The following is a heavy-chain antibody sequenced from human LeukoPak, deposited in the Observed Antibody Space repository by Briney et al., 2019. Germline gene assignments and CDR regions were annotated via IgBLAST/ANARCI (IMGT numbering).Heavy chain of an antibody. J-gene: IGHJ5*02. CDR2: IYSSGSN. CDR3: AREGSSAYAWFDP. CDR1: GGSISGYF. Sequence: SETLSLTCTVSGGSISGYFWSWIRQPAGKGLEWIGRIYSSGSNNYNPSLKSRVTMSLDTSKNHLSLNLSSVTAADTAVYYCAREGSSAYAWFDPWGQGTLVTVSS. V-gene: IGHV4-4*07. D-gene: IGHD3-22*01.